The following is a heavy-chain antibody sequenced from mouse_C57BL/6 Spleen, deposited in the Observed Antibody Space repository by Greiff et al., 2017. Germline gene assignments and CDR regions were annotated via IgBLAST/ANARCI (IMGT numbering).Heavy chain of an antibody. V-gene: IGHV1-69*01. Sequence: QVQLKQPGAELVMPGASVKLSCKASGYTFTSYWMHWVKQRPGQGLEWIGEIDPSDSYPTYNQTFKGKSTLTVDKSSSTDYMQLSSLTSEDSAVYDCAKRKRYYGSSYGYFDVGGTGTTVTVSS. CDR1: GYTFTSYW. D-gene: IGHD1-1*01. CDR3: AKRKRYYGSSYGYFDV. CDR2: IDPSDSYP. J-gene: IGHJ1*03.